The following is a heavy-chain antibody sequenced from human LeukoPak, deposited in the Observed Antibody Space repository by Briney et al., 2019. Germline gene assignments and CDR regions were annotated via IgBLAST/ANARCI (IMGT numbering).Heavy chain of an antibody. D-gene: IGHD3-10*01. CDR2: VDPNDSYT. J-gene: IGHJ6*04. CDR3: ARLLYSYGSGSYYGYYGMDV. Sequence: GESMRISCKGSGYSFTSYWNSWVRQMPGKSLEWMGRVDPNDSYTNYSPSFQGHVTISADKSISTAYLQWSSLKASDTAMYYCARLLYSYGSGSYYGYYGMDVWGKGTTVTVSS. V-gene: IGHV5-10-1*01. CDR1: GYSFTSYW.